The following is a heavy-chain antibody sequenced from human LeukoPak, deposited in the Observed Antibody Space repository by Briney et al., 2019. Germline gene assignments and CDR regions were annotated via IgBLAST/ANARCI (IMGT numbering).Heavy chain of an antibody. D-gene: IGHD6-6*01. J-gene: IGHJ4*02. CDR1: GGSISSGSYY. CDR2: IYTSGST. Sequence: PSETLSLTCTVSGGSISSGSYYWSWIRQPARMGLEWIGRIYTSGSTNYNPSLKSRVTISVDTSKNQFSLKLSSVTAADTAVYYCASSIAAFFDYWGQGTLVTVSS. CDR3: ASSIAAFFDY. V-gene: IGHV4-61*02.